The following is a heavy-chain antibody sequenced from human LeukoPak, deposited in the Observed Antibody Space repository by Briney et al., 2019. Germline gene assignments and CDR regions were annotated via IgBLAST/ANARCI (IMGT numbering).Heavy chain of an antibody. CDR3: AGAPRIAAAGTGKYYFDY. V-gene: IGHV4-59*01. J-gene: IGHJ4*02. Sequence: PSETLSLTCTVSGGSISSYYWSWIRQPPGKGLDWIGYIYYSGSTNYNPSLKSRVTISVDTSKNQFSLKLSSVTAADTAVYYCAGAPRIAAAGTGKYYFDYWGQGTLVTVSS. CDR2: IYYSGST. CDR1: GGSISSYY. D-gene: IGHD6-13*01.